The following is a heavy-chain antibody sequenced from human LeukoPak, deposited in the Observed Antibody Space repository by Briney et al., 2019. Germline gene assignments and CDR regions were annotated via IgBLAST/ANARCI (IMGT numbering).Heavy chain of an antibody. Sequence: GGSLRLSCAASGFTFTNYAMSWVRQAPGKGLEWVSAISGSGGSTYYADSVKGRFTISRDNSKNTLYLQMNSLRAEDTAVYFCANRPSTAVAATRFDHWGQGTLVTVSS. D-gene: IGHD6-19*01. CDR3: ANRPSTAVAATRFDH. V-gene: IGHV3-23*01. J-gene: IGHJ4*02. CDR2: ISGSGGST. CDR1: GFTFTNYA.